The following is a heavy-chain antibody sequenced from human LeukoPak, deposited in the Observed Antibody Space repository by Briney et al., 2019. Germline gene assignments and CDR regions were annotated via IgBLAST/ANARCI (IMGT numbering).Heavy chain of an antibody. CDR1: GFSFSTYG. J-gene: IGHJ4*02. CDR2: IWNAGTNT. D-gene: IGHD3-16*01. Sequence: GGSLRLSCAASGFSFSTYGMHWVRQAPGKGLEWVALIWNAGTNTYYADSAKGRFTISRDNSKNTLYLQMNSLRAEDTAVYYCAGDTPPGGDYYFDYWGQGTLVIVSS. CDR3: AGDTPPGGDYYFDY. V-gene: IGHV3-33*01.